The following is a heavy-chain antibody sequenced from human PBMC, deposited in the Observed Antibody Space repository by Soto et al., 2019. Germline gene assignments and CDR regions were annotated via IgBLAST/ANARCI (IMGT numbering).Heavy chain of an antibody. D-gene: IGHD3-16*01. J-gene: IGHJ6*01. CDR2: TIPIFGTA. Sequence: QVQLVQSGAEVKKPGSSVKVSCKASGGTFSSYAISWVRQAPGQGLEWMGGTIPIFGTANYAQKFQGRVTITADKSTSTAYTELISLRSEDTAVYYCARALGNLRDPYYGMDFCGQGTTVTVSS. V-gene: IGHV1-69*06. CDR3: ARALGNLRDPYYGMDF. CDR1: GGTFSSYA.